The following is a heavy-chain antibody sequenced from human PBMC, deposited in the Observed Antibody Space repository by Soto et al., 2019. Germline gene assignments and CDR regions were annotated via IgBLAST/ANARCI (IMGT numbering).Heavy chain of an antibody. CDR3: ARDPHRAGKNGMDV. D-gene: IGHD3-10*01. V-gene: IGHV4-34*01. CDR2: INHSGST. Sequence: QVQLQQWGAGLLKPSETLSLTCAVYGGSFSGYYWSWIRQPPGKGLEWIGEINHSGSTNYNPSLKSRVTISVDPSKNQFSLRLSSVTAADTAVYYCARDPHRAGKNGMDVWGQGTTVTVSS. J-gene: IGHJ6*02. CDR1: GGSFSGYY.